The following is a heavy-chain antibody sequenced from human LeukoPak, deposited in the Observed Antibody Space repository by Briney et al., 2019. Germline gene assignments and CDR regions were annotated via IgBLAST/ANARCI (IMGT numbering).Heavy chain of an antibody. D-gene: IGHD4-17*01. V-gene: IGHV4-34*01. CDR2: INHSGST. Sequence: SETLSLTCAVYGGSFSGYYWSWIRQPPGKGLEWIGEINHSGSTNYNPSLKSRVTISVDTSKNQFSLKLSSVTAADTAVYYCARDKVRTVTTYLYYFGYWGQGTLVTVSS. CDR3: ARDKVRTVTTYLYYFGY. J-gene: IGHJ4*02. CDR1: GGSFSGYY.